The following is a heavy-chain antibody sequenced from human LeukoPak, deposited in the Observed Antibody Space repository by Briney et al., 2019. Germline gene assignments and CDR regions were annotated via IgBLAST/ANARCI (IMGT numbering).Heavy chain of an antibody. V-gene: IGHV3-66*01. Sequence: GGSLRLSCAASGFTVSNNCMTWVRQAPGKGLEWVSVIYSGGNTYYADSVKGRFTISRDNSKNTLYLQMNSLRAEDTAVYYCARANYGDYYCDSWGQGTPVTVSS. CDR2: IYSGGNT. CDR1: GFTVSNNC. J-gene: IGHJ4*02. CDR3: ARANYGDYYCDS. D-gene: IGHD4-17*01.